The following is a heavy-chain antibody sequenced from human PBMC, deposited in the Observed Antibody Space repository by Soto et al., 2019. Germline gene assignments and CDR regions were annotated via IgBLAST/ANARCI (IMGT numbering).Heavy chain of an antibody. Sequence: SVKVSCKSSGGTFSSYAISWVRQAHGQGLEWLGGIIPLFDSPNYAQRFHGRVTITADESTSTAYMELSSMTSEHTAAYYWTRGRSMIVFGAVFAPAYFEYWRQGNPVTVCS. V-gene: IGHV1-69*13. CDR3: TRGRSMIVFGAVFAPAYFEY. J-gene: IGHJ4*02. CDR1: GGTFSSYA. D-gene: IGHD3-16*01. CDR2: IIPLFDSP.